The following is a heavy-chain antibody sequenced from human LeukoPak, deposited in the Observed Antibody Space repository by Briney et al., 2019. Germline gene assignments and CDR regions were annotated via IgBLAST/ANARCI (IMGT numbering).Heavy chain of an antibody. CDR1: GGSISSGGYY. CDR3: AREAEVVGAPGAFDI. CDR2: IYHSGST. Sequence: PSETLSLTCTVSGGSISSGGYYWSWIRQPPGKGLEWIGYIYHSGSTYYNPSLKSRVTISVDTSKNQFSLKLSSVTAADTAVYYCAREAEVVGAPGAFDIWGQGTMVTVSS. J-gene: IGHJ3*02. D-gene: IGHD1-26*01. V-gene: IGHV4-30-2*01.